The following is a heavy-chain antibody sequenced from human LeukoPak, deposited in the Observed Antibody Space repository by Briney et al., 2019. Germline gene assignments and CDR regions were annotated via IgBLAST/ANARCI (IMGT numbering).Heavy chain of an antibody. CDR3: ARGERYCSGGSCLNPEFDY. CDR1: GGSISSGGYY. J-gene: IGHJ4*02. Sequence: SQTLSLTCTVSGGSISSGGYYWSWIRQHPGKGLEWIGYIYYSGSTYYNPSLKSRVTISVDTSKNQFSPKLSSVTAADTAVYYCARGERYCSGGSCLNPEFDYWGQGTLVTVSS. V-gene: IGHV4-31*03. D-gene: IGHD2-15*01. CDR2: IYYSGST.